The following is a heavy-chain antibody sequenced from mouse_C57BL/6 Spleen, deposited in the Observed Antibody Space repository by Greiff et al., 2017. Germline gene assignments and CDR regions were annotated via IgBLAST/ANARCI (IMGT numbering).Heavy chain of an antibody. CDR2: ISDGGSYT. J-gene: IGHJ4*01. CDR3: ASSTVVADYAMDY. CDR1: GFTFSSYA. D-gene: IGHD1-1*01. V-gene: IGHV5-4*01. Sequence: DVQLVESGGGLVKPGGSLKLSCAASGFTFSSYAMSWVRQTPEKRLEWVATISDGGSYTYYPDNVKGRFTISRDNAKNNLYLQMSHLKSEDTAMYYCASSTVVADYAMDYWGQGTSVTVSS.